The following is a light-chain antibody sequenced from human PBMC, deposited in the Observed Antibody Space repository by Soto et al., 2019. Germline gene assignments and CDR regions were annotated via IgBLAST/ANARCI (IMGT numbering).Light chain of an antibody. CDR1: RSLVHSDGNTY. V-gene: IGKV2-24*01. J-gene: IGKJ2*01. CDR2: RVS. Sequence: EIVMTQTPPSSPVTLGQPASISCRSSRSLVHSDGNTYLSWLHQRPGQPPRLLIYRVSIRFSGVPDGFSGSGAGTDFTLKIARVEAEDVGVYYCMQATQIPHTCGQGTKLEI. CDR3: MQATQIPHT.